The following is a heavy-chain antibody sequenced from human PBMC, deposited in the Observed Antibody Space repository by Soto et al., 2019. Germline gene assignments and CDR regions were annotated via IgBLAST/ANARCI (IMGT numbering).Heavy chain of an antibody. CDR1: GGSFTYT. CDR2: IIPIFGTA. V-gene: IGHV1-69*13. J-gene: IGHJ6*02. D-gene: IGHD5-18*01. Sequence: SVKVSCKASGGSFTYTLSWVRHSPGQGLEWMGGIIPIFGTANYAQKFQGRVTITADESTKTAYMELSTLRSEDTAVYYCARLHSHGTYGMDVWGQGTTVTVSS. CDR3: ARLHSHGTYGMDV.